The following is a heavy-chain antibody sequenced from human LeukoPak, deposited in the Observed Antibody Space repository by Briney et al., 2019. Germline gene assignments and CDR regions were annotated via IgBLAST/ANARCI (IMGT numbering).Heavy chain of an antibody. CDR3: ASGYSSGWYVHY. CDR2: ISYDGSNK. J-gene: IGHJ4*02. D-gene: IGHD6-19*01. Sequence: PGRSLRLSCAASGFTFSSYAMHWVRQAPGKGLEWVAVISYDGSNKYYADSVKGRFTISRDNSKNTLYLQMNSLRAEDTAVYYCASGYSSGWYVHYWGQGTLVTVSS. CDR1: GFTFSSYA. V-gene: IGHV3-30-3*01.